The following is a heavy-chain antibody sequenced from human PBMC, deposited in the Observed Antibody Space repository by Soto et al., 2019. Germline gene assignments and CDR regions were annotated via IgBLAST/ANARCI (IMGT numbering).Heavy chain of an antibody. V-gene: IGHV1-2*04. D-gene: IGHD6-13*01. CDR1: GYTFTGYY. J-gene: IGHJ5*02. Sequence: ASVKVSCKASGYTFTGYYMHWVRQAPGQGLEWMGWINPNSGGTNYAQKFQGWVTMTRDTSISTAYMELSRLRSDDTAVYYCARVAAAGTVEAWFDPWGQGTLVTVSS. CDR3: ARVAAAGTVEAWFDP. CDR2: INPNSGGT.